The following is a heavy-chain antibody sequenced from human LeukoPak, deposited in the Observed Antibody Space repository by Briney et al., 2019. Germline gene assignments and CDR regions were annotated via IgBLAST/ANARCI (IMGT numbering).Heavy chain of an antibody. J-gene: IGHJ5*02. CDR2: IDPSGGST. CDR3: ARANFYIAAAGTGWFDP. V-gene: IGHV1-46*01. CDR1: GYTFTSYY. D-gene: IGHD6-13*01. Sequence: ASVKVSCKASGYTFTSYYMHWLRQAPGQGLEWMGIIDPSGGSTSYAQKFQGRVTMTRDTSTSTVYMELSSLRSEDTAVYYCARANFYIAAAGTGWFDPWGQGTLVTVSS.